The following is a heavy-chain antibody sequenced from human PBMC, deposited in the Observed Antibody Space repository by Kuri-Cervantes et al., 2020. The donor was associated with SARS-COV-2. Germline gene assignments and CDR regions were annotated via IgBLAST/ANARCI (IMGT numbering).Heavy chain of an antibody. CDR2: INHSGST. V-gene: IGHV4-34*09. D-gene: IGHD2-2*02. J-gene: IGHJ5*02. Sequence: LRLSCAVYGGSFSGYYWSWIRQPPGKGLEWIGEINHSGSTNYNPSLKSRVTISVDTSKNQFSLKLSSVTAADTAVYYCARDIVVVPAAITWFDPWGQGTLVTVSS. CDR1: GGSFSGYY. CDR3: ARDIVVVPAAITWFDP.